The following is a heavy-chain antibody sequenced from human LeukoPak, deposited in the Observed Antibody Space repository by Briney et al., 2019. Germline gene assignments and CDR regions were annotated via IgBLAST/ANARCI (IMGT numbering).Heavy chain of an antibody. CDR3: ARAYGSGTSYHPDY. CDR1: GYTFTAYY. CDR2: INPNSGDT. D-gene: IGHD3-10*01. Sequence: ASVTLSRKASGYTFTAYYMHWVRQAPGQGLERMGWINPNSGDTNSSHKPRDRVTLTRDTSISTAYMELCSLTSDDTAVYYCARAYGSGTSYHPDYWGQGTLVTVSS. J-gene: IGHJ4*02. V-gene: IGHV1-2*02.